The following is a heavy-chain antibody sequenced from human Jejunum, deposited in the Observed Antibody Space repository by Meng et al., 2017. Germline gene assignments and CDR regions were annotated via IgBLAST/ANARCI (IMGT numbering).Heavy chain of an antibody. D-gene: IGHD6-19*01. CDR2: IHYSGST. CDR1: SASMHPYY. Sequence: QVQLQESGPGLVKPSETLSLTCTVASASMHPYYWSWIRQPPGKGLEWFGYIHYSGSTDYNPSLQSRLTISVDTSKNHFSLKLMSVTAADTAVYYCARGNGWHDYWGQGTLVTVSS. J-gene: IGHJ4*02. CDR3: ARGNGWHDY. V-gene: IGHV4-59*01.